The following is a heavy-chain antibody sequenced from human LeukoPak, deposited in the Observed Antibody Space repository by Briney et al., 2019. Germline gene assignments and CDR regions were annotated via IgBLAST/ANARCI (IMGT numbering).Heavy chain of an antibody. Sequence: GGSLRLSCEASAFTFSSYWMHWVRQAPGKGLVWVSRVNSDGSSTSYADSVKGRFTISRDNAKNTLYLQMNSLRAEDTAVYYCARKAGGYSYGPLDYWGQGTLVTVSS. CDR1: AFTFSSYW. CDR2: VNSDGSST. D-gene: IGHD5-18*01. CDR3: ARKAGGYSYGPLDY. J-gene: IGHJ4*02. V-gene: IGHV3-74*01.